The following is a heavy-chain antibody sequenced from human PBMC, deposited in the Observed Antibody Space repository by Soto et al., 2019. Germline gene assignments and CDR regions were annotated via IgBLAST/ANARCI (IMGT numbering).Heavy chain of an antibody. J-gene: IGHJ3*02. D-gene: IGHD4-17*01. CDR2: IRSKAYGGTT. V-gene: IGHV3-49*03. Sequence: GGSLRLSCTASGFTFGDYAMSWFRQAPGKGLEWVGFIRSKAYGGTTEYAASVKGRFTISRDDSKSIAYLQMNSLKTEDTAVYYCTRDGGWSDYGDYEDAFDIWGQGTMVTVSS. CDR1: GFTFGDYA. CDR3: TRDGGWSDYGDYEDAFDI.